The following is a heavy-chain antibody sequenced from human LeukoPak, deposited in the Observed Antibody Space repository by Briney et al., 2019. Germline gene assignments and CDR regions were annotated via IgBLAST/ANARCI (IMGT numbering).Heavy chain of an antibody. CDR2: ISSSSSYT. V-gene: IGHV3-11*06. CDR1: GFTFTDYY. CDR3: ARDEGGGDY. J-gene: IGHJ4*02. D-gene: IGHD1-26*01. Sequence: PGGSLRLSCAASGFTFTDYYMSWIRQAPGKGLEWVSYISSSSSYTNYADSVKGRFTISRDNSKNTLYLQMNSLRVEDTAVYYCARDEGGGDYWGQGTLVTVSS.